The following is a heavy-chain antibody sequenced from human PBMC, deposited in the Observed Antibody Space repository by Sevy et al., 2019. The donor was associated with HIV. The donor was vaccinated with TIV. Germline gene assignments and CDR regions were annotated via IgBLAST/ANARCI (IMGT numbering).Heavy chain of an antibody. J-gene: IGHJ4*02. D-gene: IGHD6-13*01. Sequence: GGSLRLSCAASGFTFSSYWMSWVRQAPGKGLEWVANIKQDGSEKYYVDSVKGRFTISRDNAKNSLYLQMNSLRAEDTAGYYCARPSWRIAAAGSFDYWGQGTLVTVSS. V-gene: IGHV3-7*03. CDR2: IKQDGSEK. CDR1: GFTFSSYW. CDR3: ARPSWRIAAAGSFDY.